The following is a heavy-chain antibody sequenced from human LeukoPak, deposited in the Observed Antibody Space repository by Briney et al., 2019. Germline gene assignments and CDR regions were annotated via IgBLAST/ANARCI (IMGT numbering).Heavy chain of an antibody. D-gene: IGHD6-13*01. J-gene: IGHJ4*02. CDR2: IKQDGSEK. Sequence: GGSLRLSCAASGFTFSSCWMSWVRQAPGKGLEWVANIKQDGSEKYYVDSVKGRFTISRDNAKNSLYLQMNSLRAEDTAVYYCARPNGIAAAGTADYWGQGTLVTVSS. CDR1: GFTFSSCW. CDR3: ARPNGIAAAGTADY. V-gene: IGHV3-7*01.